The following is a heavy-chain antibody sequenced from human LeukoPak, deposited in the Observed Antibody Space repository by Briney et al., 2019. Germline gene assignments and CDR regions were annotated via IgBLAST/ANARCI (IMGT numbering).Heavy chain of an antibody. J-gene: IGHJ3*02. CDR2: INPSGGST. CDR1: GYTFTSYY. V-gene: IGHV1-46*01. D-gene: IGHD3-9*01. CDR3: ARARYFDWMDAFDI. Sequence: GASVKVSCKASGYTFTSYYIHWVRQAPGQGLEWMGIINPSGGSTSYAQKFQGRVTMTRYTSTSTVYMELSNLRSEDTAVYYCARARYFDWMDAFDIWGQGTMVTVSS.